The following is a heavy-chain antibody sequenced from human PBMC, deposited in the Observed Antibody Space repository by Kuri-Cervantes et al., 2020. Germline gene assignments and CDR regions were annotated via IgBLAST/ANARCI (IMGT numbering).Heavy chain of an antibody. CDR1: GYTLTNDY. Sequence: ASVKVSCKASGYTLTNDYSYWVRQAPGQGLEWMGWISAYNGNTNYAQKLQGRVTMTTDTSTSTAYMELRSLRSDDTAVYYCARSRSGWYYFDYWGQGTLVTVSS. V-gene: IGHV1-18*01. J-gene: IGHJ4*02. CDR2: ISAYNGNT. D-gene: IGHD6-19*01. CDR3: ARSRSGWYYFDY.